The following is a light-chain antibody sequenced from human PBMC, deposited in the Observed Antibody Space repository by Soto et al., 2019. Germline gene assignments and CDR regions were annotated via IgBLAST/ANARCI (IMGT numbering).Light chain of an antibody. Sequence: EIVLTQSPGTLSLSPGEAATLSCRASQSVSSNYLAWYQQKPGQAPRLLIYGASSRLTGIPDRFSGSGSGTDFTLTISGLEPEDFAVYYCQQYFSSPWAFGQGTKVDIK. CDR2: GAS. V-gene: IGKV3-20*01. J-gene: IGKJ1*01. CDR3: QQYFSSPWA. CDR1: QSVSSNY.